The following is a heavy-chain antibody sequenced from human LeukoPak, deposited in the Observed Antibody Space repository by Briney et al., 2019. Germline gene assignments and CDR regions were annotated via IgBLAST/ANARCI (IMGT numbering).Heavy chain of an antibody. J-gene: IGHJ4*02. CDR2: IDWDDDK. D-gene: IGHD5-24*01. Sequence: SGPTLVNPTQTLTLTCTFSGFSLTTSGMCVSWIRQPPGKALEWLARIDWDDDKYYSTSLKTRLTISKDTSKNQVVLTMTNMDPMDTATYYCVRLPCRHGYNPVWGQGTLDTVSS. CDR1: GFSLTTSGMC. V-gene: IGHV2-70*11. CDR3: VRLPCRHGYNPV.